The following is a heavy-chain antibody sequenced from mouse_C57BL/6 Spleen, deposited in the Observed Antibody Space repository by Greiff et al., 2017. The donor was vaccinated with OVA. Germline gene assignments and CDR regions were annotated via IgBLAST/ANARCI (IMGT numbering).Heavy chain of an antibody. J-gene: IGHJ2*01. CDR3: TRRGESLFDY. Sequence: QVQLKESGAELVRPGASVTLSCKASGYTFTDYEMHWVKQTPVHGLEWIGAIDPETGGTAYNQKFKGKAILTVDKSSSTAYMELRSLTSEDSAFYYCTRRGESLFDYWGQGTTLTVSS. CDR1: GYTFTDYE. CDR2: IDPETGGT. V-gene: IGHV1-15*01.